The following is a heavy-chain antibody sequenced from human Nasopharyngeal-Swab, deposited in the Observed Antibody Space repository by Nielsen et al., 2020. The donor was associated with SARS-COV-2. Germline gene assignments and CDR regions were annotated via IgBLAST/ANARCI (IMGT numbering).Heavy chain of an antibody. D-gene: IGHD3-22*01. Sequence: GESLKISCAASGFTFSSYWMSWVRQAPGKGLEWVSYISSSGSTIYYADSVKGRFTISRDNAKNSLYLQMNSLRAEDTAGYYCARAGRYDSSDYPLYWGQGTLVTVSS. V-gene: IGHV3-48*04. CDR1: GFTFSSYW. CDR2: ISSSGSTI. J-gene: IGHJ4*02. CDR3: ARAGRYDSSDYPLY.